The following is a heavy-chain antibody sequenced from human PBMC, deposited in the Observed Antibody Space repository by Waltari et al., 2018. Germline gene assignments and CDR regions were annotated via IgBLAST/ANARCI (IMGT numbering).Heavy chain of an antibody. CDR2: INHSGST. CDR1: GGSFSGYY. J-gene: IGHJ4*02. Sequence: QVQLQQWGAGLLQPSETLSLTCAVYGGSFSGYYWSWIRQPPGKGLEWIGEINHSGSTNYNPSLKSRVTISVDTSKNQFSLKLSSVTAADTAVYYCARGSGYSSSSGYYFDYWGQGTLVTVSS. CDR3: ARGSGYSSSSGYYFDY. V-gene: IGHV4-34*01. D-gene: IGHD6-13*01.